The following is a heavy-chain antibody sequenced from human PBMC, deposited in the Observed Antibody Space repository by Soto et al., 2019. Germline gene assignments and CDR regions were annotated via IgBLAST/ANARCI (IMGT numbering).Heavy chain of an antibody. CDR3: AKSDGLEDFWSGYLHDAFDI. CDR2: ISGSGGST. CDR1: GFTFSSYA. D-gene: IGHD3-3*01. Sequence: GGSLRLSCAASGFTFSSYAMSWVRQAPGKGLEWVSAISGSGGSTYYADSVKGRFTISRDNSKNTLYLQMNSLRAEDTAVYYCAKSDGLEDFWSGYLHDAFDIWGQGTMVTVSS. V-gene: IGHV3-23*01. J-gene: IGHJ3*02.